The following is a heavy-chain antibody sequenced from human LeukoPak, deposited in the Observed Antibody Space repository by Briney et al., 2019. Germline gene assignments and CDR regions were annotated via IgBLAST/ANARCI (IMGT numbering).Heavy chain of an antibody. Sequence: SETPSLTCAVYGGSFSGYYWSWIRQPPGKGLEWIGEINHSGSTNYNPSLKSRVTISVDTSKNQFSLKLSSVTAADTAVYYCARGRYYGSGSYYRARWFDPWGQGTLVTVSS. CDR1: GGSFSGYY. CDR2: INHSGST. D-gene: IGHD3-10*01. CDR3: ARGRYYGSGSYYRARWFDP. J-gene: IGHJ5*02. V-gene: IGHV4-34*01.